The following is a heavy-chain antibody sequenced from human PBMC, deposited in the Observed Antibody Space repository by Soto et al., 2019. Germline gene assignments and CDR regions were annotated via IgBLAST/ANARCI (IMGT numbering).Heavy chain of an antibody. D-gene: IGHD3-3*01. CDR2: ISSGGSFM. Sequence: EVQLVDSGGGLVEPGGSLRLSCTGSGFSFYDSDMTWVRQAPGKGLEWVSSISSGGSFMFYAESFKGRFTISRNNAKNTLFLQMNSLVVEDTSIYYCARKHSSDATGYDYFDSWGQGTLVTVSS. CDR1: GFSFYDSD. J-gene: IGHJ4*02. V-gene: IGHV3-21*01. CDR3: ARKHSSDATGYDYFDS.